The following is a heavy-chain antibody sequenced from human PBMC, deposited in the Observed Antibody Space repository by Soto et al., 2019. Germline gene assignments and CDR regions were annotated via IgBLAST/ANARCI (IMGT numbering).Heavy chain of an antibody. Sequence: GGSLRLSCAASRFTFSSYAMSWVRQAPGKGLEWVSAISGRGDSTYYADYVKGRFTISRDNSKNTLYLQMNSLRAEDTAVYYCARGSEGNAFDIWGQGTLVTVSS. D-gene: IGHD3-10*01. CDR2: ISGRGDST. J-gene: IGHJ3*02. V-gene: IGHV3-23*01. CDR3: ARGSEGNAFDI. CDR1: RFTFSSYA.